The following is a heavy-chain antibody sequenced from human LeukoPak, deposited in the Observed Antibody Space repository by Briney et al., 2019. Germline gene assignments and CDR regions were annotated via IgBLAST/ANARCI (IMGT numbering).Heavy chain of an antibody. J-gene: IGHJ4*02. Sequence: GGSLRLSCVASGFTFSSYWMSWVRQAPGKGLEWVASIKQDGSEKYYVDSVKGRFTISKDNTKNSLYLQVNSLRADDTAVYYCARETHAHFDSWGQGTLVTVSS. V-gene: IGHV3-7*01. CDR3: ARETHAHFDS. CDR2: IKQDGSEK. CDR1: GFTFSSYW.